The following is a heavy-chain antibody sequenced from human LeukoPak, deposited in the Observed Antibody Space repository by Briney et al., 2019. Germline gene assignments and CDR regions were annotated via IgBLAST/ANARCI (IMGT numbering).Heavy chain of an antibody. CDR3: ARHSITAGTEYAFDI. Sequence: PSETLSLTCTVSGGSISSGGYYWSWIRQPPGKGLEWIGYIYYSGSTNYNPSLKSRVTISVDTSKNQFSLKLSSVTAADTAMYYCARHSITAGTEYAFDIWGQGTMVTVSS. D-gene: IGHD6-13*01. CDR1: GGSISSGGYY. J-gene: IGHJ3*02. CDR2: IYYSGST. V-gene: IGHV4-61*08.